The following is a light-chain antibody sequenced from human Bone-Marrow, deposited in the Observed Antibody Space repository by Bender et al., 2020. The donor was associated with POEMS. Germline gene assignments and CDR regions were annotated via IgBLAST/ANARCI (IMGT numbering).Light chain of an antibody. CDR3: QAWNTSSVI. Sequence: SYEVTQPPSVSVSPGQTASITCSGDDLGDKYVAWYQQKPGQSPVLVIYQDTKRPSGLPERFSGSNSGNTATLTISGTQAMDEADYYCQAWNTSSVIFGGGTKLTVL. CDR2: QDT. CDR1: DLGDKY. J-gene: IGLJ2*01. V-gene: IGLV3-1*01.